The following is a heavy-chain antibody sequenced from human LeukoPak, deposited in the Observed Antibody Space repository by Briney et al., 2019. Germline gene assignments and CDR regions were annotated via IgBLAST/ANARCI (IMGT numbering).Heavy chain of an antibody. V-gene: IGHV4-34*01. CDR2: INHSGST. CDR1: GFTFSSYA. J-gene: IGHJ4*02. Sequence: GSLRLSCAASGFTFSSYAMSWVRQPPGKGLEWIGEINHSGSTNYNPSLKSRVTISVDTSKNQFSLKLSSVTAADTAVYYCARGWRGAGVGIAVTIFDYWGQGTLVTVSS. D-gene: IGHD6-19*01. CDR3: ARGWRGAGVGIAVTIFDY.